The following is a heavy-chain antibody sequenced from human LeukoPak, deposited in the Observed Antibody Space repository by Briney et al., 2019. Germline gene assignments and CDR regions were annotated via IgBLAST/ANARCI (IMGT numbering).Heavy chain of an antibody. CDR1: GYIFTDYY. CDR3: ARGLYYGGNQRAHDAFDI. Sequence: ASVKVSCKASGYIFTDYYMHSVRQAPGQGLEWMGWFNPASGGTKYAQKFQGRVTMTRDTSINTAYMELSSLGLDDTAVYYCARGLYYGGNQRAHDAFDIWGQGTLVTVSS. J-gene: IGHJ3*02. D-gene: IGHD4-23*01. CDR2: FNPASGGT. V-gene: IGHV1-2*02.